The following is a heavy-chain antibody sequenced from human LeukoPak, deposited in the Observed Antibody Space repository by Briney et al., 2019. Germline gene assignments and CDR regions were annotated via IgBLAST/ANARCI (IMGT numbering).Heavy chain of an antibody. D-gene: IGHD1-7*01. CDR3: ARDPITGTTKPFDI. CDR2: MNPNSGNT. V-gene: IGHV1-8*03. Sequence: ASVKVSCKASGYTFTSYDINWVRQATGQGLEWMGWMNPNSGNTGYAQKFQGRVTITRNTSISTAYMELSSLRSEDTAVYYCARDPITGTTKPFDIWGQGTMVTVSS. CDR1: GYTFTSYD. J-gene: IGHJ3*02.